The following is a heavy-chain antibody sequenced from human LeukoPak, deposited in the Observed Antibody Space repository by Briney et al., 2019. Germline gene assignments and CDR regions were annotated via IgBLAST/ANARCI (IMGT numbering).Heavy chain of an antibody. Sequence: GGSLRLSCAASGFTFSSYGMHWVRQAPGKGLEWVAVIWYDGSNKYYADSVKGRFTISRDNSKNTLYLQMNSLRAEDTAVYYCAREGRGDNLEHPYGMDVWGQGTTVTVSS. CDR1: GFTFSSYG. J-gene: IGHJ6*02. D-gene: IGHD1/OR15-1a*01. CDR2: IWYDGSNK. V-gene: IGHV3-33*01. CDR3: AREGRGDNLEHPYGMDV.